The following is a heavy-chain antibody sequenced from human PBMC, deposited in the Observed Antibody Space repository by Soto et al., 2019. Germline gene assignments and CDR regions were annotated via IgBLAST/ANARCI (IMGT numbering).Heavy chain of an antibody. Sequence: VPVKLCCKASGYTFTSCYMQWVRQAHGQGLEWMGIINPSGGSTSYAQKFQGRVTMTRDTSTSTVYMELSSLRSEDTAVYYCARVPLMVRGVITAFFAYRRQGTLVIVSS. V-gene: IGHV1-46*03. CDR2: INPSGGST. CDR1: GYTFTSCY. J-gene: IGHJ4*02. CDR3: ARVPLMVRGVITAFFAY. D-gene: IGHD3-10*01.